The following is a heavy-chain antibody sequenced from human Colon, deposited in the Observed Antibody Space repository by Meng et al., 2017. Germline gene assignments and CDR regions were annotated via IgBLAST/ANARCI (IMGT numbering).Heavy chain of an antibody. CDR2: VYYTGSA. J-gene: IGHJ4*02. Sequence: VRLQGSGPRRVRLSETLSLTCTLSGGSVSSPSYYWSWIRQTPGKGLEWIGYVYYTGSANYNPSLKSRVTISVDTSKNHFSLNLTSVTAADTAVYYCARGRGSYSSIDFWGQGTLVTVSS. V-gene: IGHV4-61*03. CDR3: ARGRGSYSSIDF. CDR1: GGSVSSPSYY. D-gene: IGHD1-26*01.